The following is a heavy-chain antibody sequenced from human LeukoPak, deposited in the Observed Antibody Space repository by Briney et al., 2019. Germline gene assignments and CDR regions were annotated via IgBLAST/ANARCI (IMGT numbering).Heavy chain of an antibody. D-gene: IGHD1-20*01. Sequence: SETLSLTCTVSGGSISSYYWSWIRQPPGKGLEWIGYIYYSGSTNYNPSLKSRVTISVDTSKNQFSLKLSSVTAADTAVYYCARDLYNWNDEDYYYYGMDVWGQGTTVAVSS. J-gene: IGHJ6*02. CDR3: ARDLYNWNDEDYYYYGMDV. CDR1: GGSISSYY. CDR2: IYYSGST. V-gene: IGHV4-59*12.